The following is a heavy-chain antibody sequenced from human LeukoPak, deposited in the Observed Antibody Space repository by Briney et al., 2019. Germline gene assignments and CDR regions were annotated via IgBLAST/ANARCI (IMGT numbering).Heavy chain of an antibody. CDR1: GFIFSGYT. Sequence: GGSLRLSCAASGFIFSGYTFNWVRQAPGKGLEWVSSISSGSSYMYYSDSVKGRFTISRDNAKNSLYLQLNSLRAEDTAVYFCARDSTPYDTGGYCFDSWGQGTLVTVSS. J-gene: IGHJ5*01. CDR2: ISSGSSYM. CDR3: ARDSTPYDTGGYCFDS. D-gene: IGHD2-8*02. V-gene: IGHV3-21*01.